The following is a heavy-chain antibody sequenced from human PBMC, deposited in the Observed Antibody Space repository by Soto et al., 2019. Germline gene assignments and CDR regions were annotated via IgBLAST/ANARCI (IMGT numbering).Heavy chain of an antibody. J-gene: IGHJ4*02. CDR2: IYPGNTDI. V-gene: IGHV5-51*01. Sequence: GESLKISCKGSGYSFSNYLICWVRQMPVKGLEWMGIIYPGNTDIRYSPSFRGQVTMSADRSISTAYLQWSSLKASDNAMYYCTRHGGVESSGYYSSWGRGTIVTVCS. D-gene: IGHD3-22*01. CDR1: GYSFSNYL. CDR3: TRHGGVESSGYYSS.